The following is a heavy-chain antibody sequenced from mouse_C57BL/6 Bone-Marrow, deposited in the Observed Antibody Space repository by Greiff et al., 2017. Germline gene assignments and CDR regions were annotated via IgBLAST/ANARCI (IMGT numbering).Heavy chain of an antibody. CDR2: IDPENGDT. J-gene: IGHJ1*03. CDR1: GFNIKDDY. Sequence: EVQLQQSGAELVRPGASVKLSCTASGFNIKDDYMHWVKQRPEQGLEWIGWIDPENGDTEYASKFQGKATITADTSSNTAYLQLSSLTSEDTAVYYCTSRYWYFDVWGTGTTVTVSS. CDR3: TSRYWYFDV. V-gene: IGHV14-4*01.